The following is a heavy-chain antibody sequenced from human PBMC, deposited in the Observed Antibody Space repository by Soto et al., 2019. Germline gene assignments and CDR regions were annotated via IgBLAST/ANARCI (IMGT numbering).Heavy chain of an antibody. CDR1: GFMFRNYW. D-gene: IGHD3-9*01. J-gene: IGHJ4*02. Sequence: GGSLRLSCAASGFMFRNYWMNWVRQVPGQGLVWVSGINSDGTNTKYADSVKGRFTVSRDNAKNTLYLQMNSLRGEDTAVYYCVLEVLTDYYDYWGQGTLVTVSS. CDR2: INSDGTNT. CDR3: VLEVLTDYYDY. V-gene: IGHV3-74*01.